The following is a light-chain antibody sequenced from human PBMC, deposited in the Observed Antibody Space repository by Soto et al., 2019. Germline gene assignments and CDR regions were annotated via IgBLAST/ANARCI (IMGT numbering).Light chain of an antibody. CDR2: YAS. V-gene: IGKV3-20*01. CDR1: QGVSNSY. CDR3: QQYGSSPLFT. J-gene: IGKJ3*01. Sequence: EIVLTPSPGTLSLSPGERATLSCRASQGVSNSYLTWYQQKPGQAPRLLIYYASKRASGIPDRFSGSGSGTDFTLTISRLAHEDFAVYFCQQYGSSPLFTFGPGTKVDIQ.